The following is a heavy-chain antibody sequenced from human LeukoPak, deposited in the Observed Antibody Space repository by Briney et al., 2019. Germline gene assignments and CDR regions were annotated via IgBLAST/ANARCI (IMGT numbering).Heavy chain of an antibody. D-gene: IGHD1-20*01. V-gene: IGHV1-69*05. Sequence: SVKVSCKASGGTFSSYAISWARQAPRQALEWMGGIIPIFGTANYAQKFQGRVTISTDETTSTAYMELSSLRSEDTAVYYCARWSITGTKGSSHYYYMDVWGKGTTVTVSS. CDR1: GGTFSSYA. CDR2: IIPIFGTA. J-gene: IGHJ6*03. CDR3: ARWSITGTKGSSHYYYMDV.